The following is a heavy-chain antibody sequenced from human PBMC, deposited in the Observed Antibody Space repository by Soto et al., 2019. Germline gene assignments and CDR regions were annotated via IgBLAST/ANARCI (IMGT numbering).Heavy chain of an antibody. CDR1: GYTFTSYG. CDR3: AREYYYDSSGYPLVPDAFDI. Sequence: GASVKVSCKASGYTFTSYGIRWVRQAPGQGLEWMGWISAYNGNTNYAQKLQGRVTMTRDTSTSTAYMELRSLRSDDTAVYYCAREYYYDSSGYPLVPDAFDIWGQGTMVTVSS. J-gene: IGHJ3*02. D-gene: IGHD3-22*01. V-gene: IGHV1-18*04. CDR2: ISAYNGNT.